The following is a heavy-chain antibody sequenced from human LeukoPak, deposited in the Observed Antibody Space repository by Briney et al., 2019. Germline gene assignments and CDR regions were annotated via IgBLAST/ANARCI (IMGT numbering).Heavy chain of an antibody. V-gene: IGHV4-4*02. CDR3: ASMVRGVTSDDY. CDR2: IYHNGST. D-gene: IGHD3-10*01. J-gene: IGHJ4*02. CDR1: GGSISSSNW. Sequence: SGTLSLTCAVSGGSISSSNWWSWVRQPPGKGLEWIGEIYHNGSTNYNPSLKSRVTISVDKSKNQFSLKLSSVTAADTAVYYCASMVRGVTSDDYWGQGTLVTVSS.